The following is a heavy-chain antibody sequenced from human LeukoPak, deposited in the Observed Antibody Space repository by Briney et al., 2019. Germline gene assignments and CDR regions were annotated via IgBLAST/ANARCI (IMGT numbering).Heavy chain of an antibody. J-gene: IGHJ2*01. CDR2: FDPEDGET. D-gene: IGHD3-10*01. Sequence: ASVKVSCKVSGYTLTELSMHWVRQAPGKGLEWMGGFDPEDGETIYAQKFQGRVTMTEDTSTDTAYMELSSLRSEDTAVYYCATAGGYGSGSYYKAYWYFDPWGRGTLVTVSS. CDR3: ATAGGYGSGSYYKAYWYFDP. CDR1: GYTLTELS. V-gene: IGHV1-24*01.